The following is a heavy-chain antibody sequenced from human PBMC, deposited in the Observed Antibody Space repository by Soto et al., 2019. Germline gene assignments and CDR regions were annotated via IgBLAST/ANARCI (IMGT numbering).Heavy chain of an antibody. CDR2: IWYDGSNQ. CDR3: AGDLGAFNYGPAYFDY. Sequence: GGSLRLSCAPSGFTFSTYGMHWVRQAPGKGLEWVAVIWYDGSNQYYADSVKGRFTISRDNSKNMLYLQMNSLRAEDMAVYYCAGDLGAFNYGPAYFDYWGQGTPVTVSS. CDR1: GFTFSTYG. V-gene: IGHV3-33*01. J-gene: IGHJ4*02. D-gene: IGHD3-10*01.